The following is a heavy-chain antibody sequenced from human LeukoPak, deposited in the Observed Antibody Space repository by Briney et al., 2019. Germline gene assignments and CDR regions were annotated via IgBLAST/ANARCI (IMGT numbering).Heavy chain of an antibody. Sequence: PGGSLRLSCAASGFTFSSYAMSWVRQAPGKGLEWVSAISGSGGSTYYADSVKGLFTISRDNSKNTLYLQMNSLRAEDTAVYYCANLYGSGSYYTGIGFDYWGQGTLVTVSS. CDR2: ISGSGGST. CDR3: ANLYGSGSYYTGIGFDY. V-gene: IGHV3-23*01. J-gene: IGHJ4*02. CDR1: GFTFSSYA. D-gene: IGHD3-10*01.